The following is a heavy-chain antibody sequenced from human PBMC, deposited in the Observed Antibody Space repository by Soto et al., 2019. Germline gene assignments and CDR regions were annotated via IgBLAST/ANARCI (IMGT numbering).Heavy chain of an antibody. CDR2: IIPRFGTT. Sequence: QVQLVQSGAEAKKPGSSVRVSCKASGDTFSRYTVNWVRQAPRQGLEWMGGIIPRFGTTNFAPTLQGRVTITADESTNTVYMELSSLRSEDTALYFCARGRGLYNSGRSQLDYWGQGTLVTVSS. D-gene: IGHD1-1*01. CDR3: ARGRGLYNSGRSQLDY. J-gene: IGHJ4*02. CDR1: GDTFSRYT. V-gene: IGHV1-69*01.